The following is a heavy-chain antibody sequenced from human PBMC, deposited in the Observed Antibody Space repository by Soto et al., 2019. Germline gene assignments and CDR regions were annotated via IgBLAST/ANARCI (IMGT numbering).Heavy chain of an antibody. J-gene: IGHJ4*02. CDR2: ISYSGST. CDR1: GGSISDGYY. D-gene: IGHD3-16*01. Sequence: PSETLSLTCTVSGGSISDGYYWSWIRQHPGKGLEWIGSISYSGSTSYNPSLKSRLTISVDRSKSQFSLNLSSVTAADTAVYYCARGTRALITSFFAYWGQGIPVTVSS. V-gene: IGHV4-31*03. CDR3: ARGTRALITSFFAY.